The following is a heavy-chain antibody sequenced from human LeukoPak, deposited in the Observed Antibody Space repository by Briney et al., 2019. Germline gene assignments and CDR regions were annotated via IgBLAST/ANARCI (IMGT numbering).Heavy chain of an antibody. D-gene: IGHD4-17*01. Sequence: PGGSLRLSCAASGFTSSDYYMSWVRQAPGKGLEWISYISSSGGTIYYADSVVGRFTISRDNARNSLFLQMNSLRVEDTAVYYCARDGPHGDYEDYWGQGTLVTVSS. CDR3: ARDGPHGDYEDY. CDR2: ISSSGGTI. V-gene: IGHV3-11*01. CDR1: GFTSSDYY. J-gene: IGHJ4*02.